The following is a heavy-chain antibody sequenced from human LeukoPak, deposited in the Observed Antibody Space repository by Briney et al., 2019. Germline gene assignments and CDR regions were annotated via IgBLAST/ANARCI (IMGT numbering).Heavy chain of an antibody. CDR2: MYNGGST. D-gene: IGHD3-10*01. V-gene: IGHV3-66*01. CDR1: GFIVSSHY. Sequence: GGSLRLSCAASGFIVSSHYMSWVRQAPGKGLEWVSVMYNGGSTYYADSVKGRFAISRDNSKNMLYLQMNSLRAEDTAVYYCARDLVVRGTGDYWGQGTLVTVSS. J-gene: IGHJ4*02. CDR3: ARDLVVRGTGDY.